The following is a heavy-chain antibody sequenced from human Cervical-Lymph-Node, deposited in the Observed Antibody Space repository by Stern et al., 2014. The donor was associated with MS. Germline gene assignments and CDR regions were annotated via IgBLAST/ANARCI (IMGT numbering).Heavy chain of an antibody. V-gene: IGHV1-8*01. CDR3: ASSTSSAHYYYYGMDV. CDR1: GYTFTSYD. J-gene: IGHJ6*02. CDR2: MNPNSGDT. D-gene: IGHD6-19*01. Sequence: VQLVESGAEVKKPGASVKVSCKASGYTFTSYDINWVRQATGQGLAWMGWMNPNSGDTGYPQKFQGRVTMTRNTSISTAYMELSSLRSEDTAVYYCASSTSSAHYYYYGMDVWGQGTTVTVSS.